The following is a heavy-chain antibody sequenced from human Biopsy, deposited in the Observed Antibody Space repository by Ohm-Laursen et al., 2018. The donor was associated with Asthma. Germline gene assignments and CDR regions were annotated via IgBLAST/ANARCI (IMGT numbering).Heavy chain of an antibody. Sequence: SLRLSCSASGFMFRSFGMHWVRQAPGKGLEWVAVISYDGNHKFYEDSVKSRFTISRDNSKNTLYLQMNSLRTEDTAVYYCAKRRGYSGHDNDYWGQGTLVIVSS. CDR2: ISYDGNHK. J-gene: IGHJ4*02. V-gene: IGHV3-30*18. CDR1: GFMFRSFG. CDR3: AKRRGYSGHDNDY. D-gene: IGHD5-12*01.